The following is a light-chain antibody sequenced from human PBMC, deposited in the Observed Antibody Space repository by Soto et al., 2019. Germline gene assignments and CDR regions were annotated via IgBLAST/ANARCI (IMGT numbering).Light chain of an antibody. V-gene: IGKV3-15*01. Sequence: EIVMTQSPATLSVSPGERATLSCRASQSVSSDLAWYQQKPGQAPRLLIYGASTRATGIPARVSGSGSGTEFTLTISSLQSEDFAVYYCQQYHNWPLGITFGGGTKVEIK. J-gene: IGKJ4*01. CDR2: GAS. CDR1: QSVSSD. CDR3: QQYHNWPLGIT.